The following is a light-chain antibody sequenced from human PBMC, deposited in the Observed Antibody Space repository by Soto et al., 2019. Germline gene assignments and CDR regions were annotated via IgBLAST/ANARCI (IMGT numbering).Light chain of an antibody. V-gene: IGKV1-5*01. J-gene: IGKJ4*01. CDR2: DAS. CDR3: QQYHTWPIT. CDR1: QSINTW. Sequence: DIQMTQSPSTLSASVGDRVTIACRASQSINTWLAWYHQKPGKAPKLLIYDASTLESGVPSRFSGSGSGTEITLTINSLQSEDCAIYYCQQYHTWPITFGGGTKVDIK.